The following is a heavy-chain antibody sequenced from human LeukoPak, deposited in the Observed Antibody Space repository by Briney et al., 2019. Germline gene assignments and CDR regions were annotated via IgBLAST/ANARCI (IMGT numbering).Heavy chain of an antibody. J-gene: IGHJ4*02. V-gene: IGHV1-2*06. D-gene: IGHD6-13*01. CDR1: GYTFTGYY. CDR3: ARVENTAAAVLFDY. Sequence: ASVKVSCKASGYTFTGYYMHWVRQAPGQGLEWTGRINPNSGGTNYAPKFQGRVTMTRDTSNSTAYMELSRLRSDDTAVYYCARVENTAAAVLFDYWGQGTLVTVSS. CDR2: INPNSGGT.